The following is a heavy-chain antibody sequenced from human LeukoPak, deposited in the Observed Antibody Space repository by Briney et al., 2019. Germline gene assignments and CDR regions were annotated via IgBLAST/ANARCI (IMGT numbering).Heavy chain of an antibody. CDR2: IQYDGRTI. J-gene: IGHJ4*02. V-gene: IGHV3-30*02. Sequence: GGSLRLSCAASGLIFSNYGMHWVRHAASKRLECVTFIQYDGRTIYYVDSVKGRFTVSRDNSKNTVYLQMNSLRPEDTAVYYCVEEAGAVAGRFDHWGQGTLVTVSS. CDR1: GLIFSNYG. CDR3: VEEAGAVAGRFDH. D-gene: IGHD6-19*01.